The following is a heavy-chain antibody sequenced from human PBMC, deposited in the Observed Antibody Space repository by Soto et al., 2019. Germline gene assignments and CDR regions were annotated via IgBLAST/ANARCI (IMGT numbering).Heavy chain of an antibody. CDR1: GYTFTGYY. V-gene: IGHV1-2*04. J-gene: IGHJ4*02. CDR2: INPNSGGT. CDR3: AREGAVAGTYYFDY. D-gene: IGHD6-19*01. Sequence: GASVKVSCKASGYTFTGYYMHWARQAPGQGLEWMGWINPNSGGTNYAQKFQGWVTMTRDTSISTAYMELSRLRSDDTAVYYCAREGAVAGTYYFDYWGQGTLVTVSS.